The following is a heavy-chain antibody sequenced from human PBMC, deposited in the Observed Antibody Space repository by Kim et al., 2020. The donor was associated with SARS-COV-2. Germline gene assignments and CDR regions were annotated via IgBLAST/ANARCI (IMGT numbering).Heavy chain of an antibody. D-gene: IGHD6-6*01. CDR1: GGSFSGYY. Sequence: SETLSLTCAVYGGSFSGYYWSWIRQPPGKGLEWVGEINDSGSTNYNPSLKSRVTISVDTSKNQFSLKLSSVTAADTAVYYCARGLGVGSSDPYYYYMDVWGKGTTVTVSS. CDR3: ARGLGVGSSDPYYYYMDV. J-gene: IGHJ6*03. V-gene: IGHV4-34*01. CDR2: INDSGST.